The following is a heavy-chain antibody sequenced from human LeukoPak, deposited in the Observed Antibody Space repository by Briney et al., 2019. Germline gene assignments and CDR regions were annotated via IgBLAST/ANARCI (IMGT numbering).Heavy chain of an antibody. CDR3: AFWSYGDYLNYYFDY. Sequence: GGSLRLSCAASGFTLSSYAMSWVRQAPGKGLEWVSAISGSGGSTYYADSVKGRFTISRDNSKNTLYLQMNSLRAEDTAVYYCAFWSYGDYLNYYFDYWGQGTLVTVSS. CDR1: GFTLSSYA. D-gene: IGHD4-17*01. V-gene: IGHV3-23*01. CDR2: ISGSGGST. J-gene: IGHJ4*02.